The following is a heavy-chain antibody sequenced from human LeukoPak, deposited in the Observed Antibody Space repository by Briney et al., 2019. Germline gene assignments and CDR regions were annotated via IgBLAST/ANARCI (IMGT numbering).Heavy chain of an antibody. D-gene: IGHD6-19*01. CDR1: GFTFSSYS. V-gene: IGHV3-48*02. CDR2: ISSSSSSI. J-gene: IGHJ4*02. Sequence: GGSLRLSCAASGFTFSSYSMNWVRQTPGKGLEWVSYISSSSSSIYYADSVKGRFTISRGNAKNSLYLQMNSLRDEDTAVYYCARREGYTSGWYSYWGQGTLVTVSS. CDR3: ARREGYTSGWYSY.